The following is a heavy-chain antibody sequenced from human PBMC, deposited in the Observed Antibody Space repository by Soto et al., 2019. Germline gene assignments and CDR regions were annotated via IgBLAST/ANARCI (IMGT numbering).Heavy chain of an antibody. CDR3: ASVAI. V-gene: IGHV3-7*01. D-gene: IGHD5-12*01. CDR2: IKPDGSEK. J-gene: IGHJ4*02. CDR1: GFIFNNYW. Sequence: EVQLVESGGGLVQPGGSLRLSCAASGFIFNNYWMSWVRQAPGKGLEWVANIKPDGSEKNYVDSVKGRFTISRDNAKNALDLQMNSLTAEDTAGYYCASVAIWGQGTLVTVSS.